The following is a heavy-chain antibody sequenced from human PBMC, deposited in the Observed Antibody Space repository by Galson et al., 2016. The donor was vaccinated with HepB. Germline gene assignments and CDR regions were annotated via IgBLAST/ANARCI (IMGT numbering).Heavy chain of an antibody. V-gene: IGHV3-48*01. D-gene: IGHD4-23*01. Sequence: SLRHTSAASSITFSSYSMSWVRQTRGKGLEWVSYISSISSTIYNADSVKGRFTISRATDKNPLSLQMNSLRAEDTAVYYCVRGARTPRGSKAYWGQGTLVTVSS. J-gene: IGHJ4*02. CDR3: VRGARTPRGSKAY. CDR2: ISSISSTI. CDR1: SITFSSYS.